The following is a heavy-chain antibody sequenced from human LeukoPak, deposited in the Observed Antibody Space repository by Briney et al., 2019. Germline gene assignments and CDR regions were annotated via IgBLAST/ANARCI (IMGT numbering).Heavy chain of an antibody. CDR3: ARDDNSEYSDDAFDI. V-gene: IGHV4-4*07. D-gene: IGHD1-26*01. CDR1: GASIRSYS. CDR2: IHTSAST. J-gene: IGHJ3*02. Sequence: SETLSLTCSVSGASIRSYSWSWLRQPAGKGLDWIGRIHTSASTEYNPSLKSRVTMSVDTSKSQFSLKLNSVTAADTAVYFCARDDNSEYSDDAFDIWGQGTLVTVSS.